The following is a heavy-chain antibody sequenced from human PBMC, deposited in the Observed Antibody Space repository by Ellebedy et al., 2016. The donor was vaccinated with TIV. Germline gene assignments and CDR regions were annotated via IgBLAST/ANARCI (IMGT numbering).Heavy chain of an antibody. Sequence: GESLKISCKGSGYSFISYWIGWVRQMPGKGLEWMGYNYPGDSDTRYSPSFQGQVTIPVNKSISTAYLQWSSLKASDTAIYYCARGDRGSGWYWDKWGQGTLVTVSS. V-gene: IGHV5-51*01. CDR3: ARGDRGSGWYWDK. CDR1: GYSFISYW. D-gene: IGHD6-19*01. CDR2: NYPGDSDT. J-gene: IGHJ4*02.